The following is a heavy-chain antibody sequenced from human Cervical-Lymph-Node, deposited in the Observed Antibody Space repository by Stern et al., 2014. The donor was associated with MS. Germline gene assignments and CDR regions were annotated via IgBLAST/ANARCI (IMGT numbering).Heavy chain of an antibody. J-gene: IGHJ4*02. D-gene: IGHD2-21*02. V-gene: IGHV1-18*01. CDR3: ARAGDSLDY. Sequence: VQLVQSGAEVKKPGASVKVSCKASGYIFNIYGISWVRQAPGPGLEWMGWISAYNGDTKYPQRLQGRVTMTTDTSTSTAYMELRSLRSDDTAVYYCARAGDSLDYWGQGTLVAVSS. CDR1: GYIFNIYG. CDR2: ISAYNGDT.